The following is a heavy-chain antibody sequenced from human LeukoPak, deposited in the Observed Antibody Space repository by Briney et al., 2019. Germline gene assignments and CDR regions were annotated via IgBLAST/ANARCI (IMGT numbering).Heavy chain of an antibody. J-gene: IGHJ4*02. Sequence: SVKVSCRASGGIFSSYAINWVRQAPGQGLEWMGRIIPIFGSANYAQKFQGRVTITADKSTRTAYMELSSLRSEDTALYYCAKGSRLREGGSYRFWGQGTLVTVSS. V-gene: IGHV1-69*06. CDR1: GGIFSSYA. CDR2: IIPIFGSA. CDR3: AKGSRLREGGSYRF. D-gene: IGHD3-16*02.